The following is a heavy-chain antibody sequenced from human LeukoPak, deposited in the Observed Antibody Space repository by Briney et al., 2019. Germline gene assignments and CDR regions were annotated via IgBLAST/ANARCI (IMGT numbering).Heavy chain of an antibody. CDR2: MNPNSGNT. CDR3: ARAKQQLAHFDY. V-gene: IGHV1-8*01. CDR1: GYTFTSYD. D-gene: IGHD6-13*01. Sequence: ASVKVSCKASGYTFTSYDINWVRQATGQGLEWMGWMNPNSGNTGYAQKSQGRVTMTRNTSISTAYMELSSLRSEDTAVYYCARAKQQLAHFDYWGQGTLVTVSS. J-gene: IGHJ4*02.